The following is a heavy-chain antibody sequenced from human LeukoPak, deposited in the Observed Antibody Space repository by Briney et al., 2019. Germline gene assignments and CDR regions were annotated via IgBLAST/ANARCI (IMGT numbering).Heavy chain of an antibody. CDR3: ARESTVTTCFDY. D-gene: IGHD4-17*01. V-gene: IGHV3-33*01. Sequence: VAVIWYDGSNKYYVDSVKGRFTISRDNSKNTLYLQMNSLRAEDTAVYYCARESTVTTCFDYWGQGTLVTVSS. CDR2: IWYDGSNK. J-gene: IGHJ4*02.